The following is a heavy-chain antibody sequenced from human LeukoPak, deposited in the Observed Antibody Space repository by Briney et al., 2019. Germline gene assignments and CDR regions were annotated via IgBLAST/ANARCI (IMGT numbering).Heavy chain of an antibody. V-gene: IGHV3-23*01. CDR3: ARGLGASGWPFALLYYFDY. J-gene: IGHJ4*02. Sequence: AGGSLRLSCAASGFTFSSYAMSWVRQAPGKGLEWVSAISGSGGSTYYADSVKGRFTISRDNAKNSLYLQMNSLRAEDTAVYYCARGLGASGWPFALLYYFDYWGQGTLVTVSS. CDR2: ISGSGGST. D-gene: IGHD6-19*01. CDR1: GFTFSSYA.